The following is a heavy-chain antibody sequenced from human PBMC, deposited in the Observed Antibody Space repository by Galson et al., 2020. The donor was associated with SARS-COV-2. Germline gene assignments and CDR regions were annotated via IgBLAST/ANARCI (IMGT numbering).Heavy chain of an antibody. V-gene: IGHV4-61*01. D-gene: IGHD3-22*01. Sequence: SETLSLTCSVSGAAVSSGNYYWAWIRQPPGRALEWLGYISYSGSISYNPSLKSRVTISGETSKNQFSLKLTSVTTADTAVYHCARLPDNSGDYYAYWYFDLWGRGTVVTVSS. CDR3: ARLPDNSGDYYAYWYFDL. CDR1: GAAVSSGNYY. CDR2: ISYSGSI. J-gene: IGHJ2*01.